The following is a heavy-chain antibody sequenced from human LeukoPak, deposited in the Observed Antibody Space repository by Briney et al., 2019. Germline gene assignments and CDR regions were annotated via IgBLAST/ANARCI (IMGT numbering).Heavy chain of an antibody. J-gene: IGHJ3*01. V-gene: IGHV4-59*01. D-gene: IGHD3-22*01. CDR3: ARGYFDSRGDSNPFDV. CDR2: VSHSGST. Sequence: PSETLSPTCTVSGGSISSSYWSWIRQPPRRGLEWIGYVSHSGSTNYNPSLKSRVRISIDTSKNQFSLKLTSVTAADTAMYYCARGYFDSRGDSNPFDVWGQGTMVTVSS. CDR1: GGSISSSY.